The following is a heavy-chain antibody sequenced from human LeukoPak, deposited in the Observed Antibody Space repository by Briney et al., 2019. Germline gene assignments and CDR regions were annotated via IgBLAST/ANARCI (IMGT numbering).Heavy chain of an antibody. D-gene: IGHD1-7*01. CDR3: ARGRTGTAKPSFDY. V-gene: IGHV3-64*01. Sequence: GGSLRLSCAASGFTFSSYAMHWVRQAPGKGLEYVSAISSNGGSTYYANSVKGRFTISRDNPKNTLYLQMGSLRAEDMAVYYCARGRTGTAKPSFDYWGQGTLVTVSS. CDR2: ISSNGGST. J-gene: IGHJ4*02. CDR1: GFTFSSYA.